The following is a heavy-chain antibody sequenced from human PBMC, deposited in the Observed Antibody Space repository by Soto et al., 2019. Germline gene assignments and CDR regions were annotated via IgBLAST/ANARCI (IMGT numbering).Heavy chain of an antibody. J-gene: IGHJ6*02. CDR1: GFTFSSYS. CDR3: ARDHWSVSGPYYSYCIDV. CDR2: ISSSSSTI. V-gene: IGHV3-48*01. D-gene: IGHD3-3*01. Sequence: HPGGSLRLSCAASGFTFSSYSMNWVRQAPGKGLEWVSYISSSSSTIYYADSVKGRFTISRDNSKNTLYLQMNSLRAEDTAVYYCARDHWSVSGPYYSYCIDVWGQGTTVTVSS.